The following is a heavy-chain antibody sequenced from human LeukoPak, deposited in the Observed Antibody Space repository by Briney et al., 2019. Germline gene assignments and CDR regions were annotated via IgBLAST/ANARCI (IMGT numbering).Heavy chain of an antibody. D-gene: IGHD7-27*01. V-gene: IGHV3-20*04. CDR3: ARITGDRYYYYYYMDV. CDR1: GFTFDDYG. J-gene: IGHJ6*03. CDR2: INWNGGST. Sequence: GGSLRPSCAASGFTFDDYGMSWVRQAPGKGLEWVSGINWNGGSTGCADSVKGRFTISRDNAKNSLYLQMNSLRAEDTALYYCARITGDRYYYYYYMDVWGKGTTVTVSS.